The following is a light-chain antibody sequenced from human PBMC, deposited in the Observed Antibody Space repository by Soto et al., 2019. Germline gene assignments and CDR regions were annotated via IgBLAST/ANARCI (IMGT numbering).Light chain of an antibody. CDR1: SSNIGSNY. J-gene: IGLJ2*01. CDR2: RNN. Sequence: QSVLTQLPSASGTPGQRVTISCSGSSSNIGSNYVYWYQQLPGTAPKLLIYRNNQRPSGVPDRFSGSKSGTSASLAISGLRSEDEADYYCAAWDDSLSGRHVVFGGGTKLTVL. CDR3: AAWDDSLSGRHVV. V-gene: IGLV1-47*01.